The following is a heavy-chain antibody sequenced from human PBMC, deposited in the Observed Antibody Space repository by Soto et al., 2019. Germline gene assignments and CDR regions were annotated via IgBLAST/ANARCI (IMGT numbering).Heavy chain of an antibody. V-gene: IGHV4-31*03. D-gene: IGHD3-9*01. CDR3: ARGGIIYDILTGYYPSNFDY. CDR1: GGSISSGGYY. J-gene: IGHJ4*02. Sequence: QVQLQESGPGLVKPSQTLSLTCTVSGGSISSGGYYWSWIRQHPGKGLEWIGYIYYSGSTYYNPSLKNRVTISVDTSKKHFSLKLSSVTAADTAVYYCARGGIIYDILTGYYPSNFDYWGQGTLVTVSS. CDR2: IYYSGST.